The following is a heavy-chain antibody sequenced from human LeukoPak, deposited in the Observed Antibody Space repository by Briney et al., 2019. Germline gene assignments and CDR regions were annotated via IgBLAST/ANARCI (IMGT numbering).Heavy chain of an antibody. CDR2: VSDSDNS. Sequence: PSETLSLTCIVSGGSIRNYYWIWIRQSPGKGLEWIGYVSDSDNSNYSPSLKSRLTLSLDTSQNQFSLRLSSVTAADSAVYFCASGVVYNYGYPYFDYWGLGTLVTVSS. J-gene: IGHJ4*02. V-gene: IGHV4-59*01. D-gene: IGHD5-18*01. CDR1: GGSIRNYY. CDR3: ASGVVYNYGYPYFDY.